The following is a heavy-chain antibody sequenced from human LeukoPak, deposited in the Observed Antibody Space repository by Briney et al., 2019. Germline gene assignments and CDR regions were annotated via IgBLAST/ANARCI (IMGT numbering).Heavy chain of an antibody. D-gene: IGHD2-15*01. J-gene: IGHJ4*02. CDR3: ARVVIDATFDY. Sequence: SETLSLTCAVSGGSVSSGSYYWNWIRQPPGKGLEWIGHIYYSGGTIYNLSLKSRVTILVDTSKNQFSLELSSVTAADTAVYYCARVVIDATFDYWGQGTLVTVSS. CDR1: GGSVSSGSYY. V-gene: IGHV4-61*01. CDR2: IYYSGGT.